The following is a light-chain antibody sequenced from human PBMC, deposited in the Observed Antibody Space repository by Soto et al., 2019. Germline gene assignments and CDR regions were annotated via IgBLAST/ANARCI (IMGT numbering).Light chain of an antibody. J-gene: IGKJ1*01. CDR3: QQYGTSPT. CDR1: QTISSNY. Sequence: EIVLTQSPGTLSLSPGERATLSCRASQTISSNYLAWHQQKPGQAPRLLTYGASISATGIPDRISGRGSATDFTHSIGRLEPEDVAVYYCQQYGTSPTFGQGTKVDIK. V-gene: IGKV3-20*01. CDR2: GAS.